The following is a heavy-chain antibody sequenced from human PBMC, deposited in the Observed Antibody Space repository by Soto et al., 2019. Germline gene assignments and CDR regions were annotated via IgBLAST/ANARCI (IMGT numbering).Heavy chain of an antibody. CDR3: ARWSSGPWGVGYSNFDY. V-gene: IGHV4-59*01. CDR2: IYYSGST. J-gene: IGHJ4*02. D-gene: IGHD3-16*01. Sequence: SETLSLTCTVSGGSISSYYWSWIRQPPGKGLEWIGYIYYSGSTNYNPSLKSRVTISVDTSKNQFSLKLSSVTAADTAVYYCARWSSGPWGVGYSNFDYWGQGTLVTVSS. CDR1: GGSISSYY.